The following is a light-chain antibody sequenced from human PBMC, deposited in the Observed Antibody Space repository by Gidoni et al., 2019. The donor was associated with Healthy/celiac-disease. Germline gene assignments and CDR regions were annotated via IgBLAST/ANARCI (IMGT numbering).Light chain of an antibody. Sequence: QSALTQPRSVSGSPGQSVTISCTGTNSDVGAYNYVPWYQQHPGKAPKLMIYDVSKRPSGVPDRFSGSKSGNTASLTISGLQAEDEADYYCCSYAGSYIWVFGGGTKLTVL. V-gene: IGLV2-11*01. J-gene: IGLJ3*02. CDR2: DVS. CDR3: CSYAGSYIWV. CDR1: NSDVGAYNY.